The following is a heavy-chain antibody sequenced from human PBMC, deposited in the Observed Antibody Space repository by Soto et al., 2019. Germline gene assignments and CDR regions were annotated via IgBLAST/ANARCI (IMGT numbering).Heavy chain of an antibody. CDR1: GGSISSYY. CDR3: KSMLADPVLSFDS. D-gene: IGHD3-16*01. V-gene: IGHV4-59*01. CDR2: IFYSGST. Sequence: QVQLQESGPGLVKPSETLSLTCTVSGGSISSYYWSWIRQPPGKGLEWIGFIFYSGSTSYNPSLKGRVSIPIDTSEYQFSLKLNFVTTADTAVYNCKSMLADPVLSFDSSGQGTLVAVSS. J-gene: IGHJ5*01.